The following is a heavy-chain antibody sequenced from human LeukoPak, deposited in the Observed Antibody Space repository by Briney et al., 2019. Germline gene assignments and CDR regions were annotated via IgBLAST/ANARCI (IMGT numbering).Heavy chain of an antibody. CDR3: AKEMVLRYFDWLLLKGPFDY. D-gene: IGHD3-9*01. CDR2: ISGSGGST. J-gene: IGHJ4*02. V-gene: IGHV3-23*01. CDR1: GFTFSSYA. Sequence: GRSLRLSCAASGFTFSSYAMSWVRQAPGKGLEWVSAISGSGGSTYYADSVKGRFTISRDNSKNTLYLQMNSLRAEDTAVYYCAKEMVLRYFDWLLLKGPFDYWGQGTLVTVSS.